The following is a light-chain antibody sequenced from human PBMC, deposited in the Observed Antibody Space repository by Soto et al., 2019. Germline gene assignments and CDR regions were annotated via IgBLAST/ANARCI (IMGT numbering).Light chain of an antibody. Sequence: QSALTQPASVSGSPGQSVTISCTGTSSDVGGYNFVSWYQQHPDKAPKLMIYEVTNWPSGVSIRFSGSKSGNTASLTISGLQAEDEADYYCGSYTSSFTLVFGRGTKLTVL. CDR3: GSYTSSFTLV. V-gene: IGLV2-14*01. J-gene: IGLJ3*02. CDR1: SSDVGGYNF. CDR2: EVT.